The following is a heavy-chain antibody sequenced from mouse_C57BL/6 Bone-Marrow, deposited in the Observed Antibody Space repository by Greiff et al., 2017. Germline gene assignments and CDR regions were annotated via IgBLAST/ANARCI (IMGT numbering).Heavy chain of an antibody. J-gene: IGHJ2*01. CDR3: AREGSSSYYFGY. Sequence: QVQLQQPGAELVMPGASVKLSCKASGYTFTSYWMHWVKQRPGQGLEWIGEIDPSDSYTNYNQKFKGKSTLTVDKSSSTAYMQLSSLTSEDSAVYYCAREGSSSYYFGYGGQGTTLTVSA. D-gene: IGHD1-1*01. CDR2: IDPSDSYT. CDR1: GYTFTSYW. V-gene: IGHV1-69*01.